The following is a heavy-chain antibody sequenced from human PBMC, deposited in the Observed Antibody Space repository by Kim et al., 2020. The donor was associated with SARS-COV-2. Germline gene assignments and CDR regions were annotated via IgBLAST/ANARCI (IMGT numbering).Heavy chain of an antibody. D-gene: IGHD3-10*01. Sequence: SETLSLTCTVFGGSINSGDYFWSWIRQSPGKGLEWIGFISYTGSTYYNPSLKSRSIISVDTSKKQLSLKVSSVTAADTAVYFCARGKIWFGEFRGLDLDYWRRGVLVTVSS. CDR2: ISYTGST. CDR3: ARGKIWFGEFRGLDLDY. J-gene: IGHJ4*02. CDR1: GGSINSGDYF. V-gene: IGHV4-30-4*01.